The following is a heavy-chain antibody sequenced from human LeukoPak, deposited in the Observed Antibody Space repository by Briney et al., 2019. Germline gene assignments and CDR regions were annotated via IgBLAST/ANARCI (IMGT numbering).Heavy chain of an antibody. D-gene: IGHD5-18*01. CDR1: GGSISSSSYY. V-gene: IGHV4-39*07. J-gene: IGHJ5*02. CDR3: ARDWRYSYGYGWFDP. CDR2: IYHSGST. Sequence: PSETLSLTCTVSGGSISSSSYYWGWIRQPPGKGLEWIGSIYHSGSTNYNPSLKSRVTISVDKSKNQFSLKLSSVTAADTAVYYCARDWRYSYGYGWFDPWGQGTLVTVSS.